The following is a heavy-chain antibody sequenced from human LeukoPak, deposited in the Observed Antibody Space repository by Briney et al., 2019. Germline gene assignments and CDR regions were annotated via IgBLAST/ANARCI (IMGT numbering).Heavy chain of an antibody. CDR3: ARLLVATPGVDP. CDR2: ISSSGTTI. D-gene: IGHD5-12*01. V-gene: IGHV3-48*03. J-gene: IGHJ5*02. CDR1: GFTFSSYE. Sequence: GGSLRLSCAASGFTFSSYEMHWVRQAPGKGLEWVADISSSGTTIYYADPVKGRFTISRDNAKNSLYLQMNSLAEDTAVYYCARLLVATPGVDPWGQGTLVTVSS.